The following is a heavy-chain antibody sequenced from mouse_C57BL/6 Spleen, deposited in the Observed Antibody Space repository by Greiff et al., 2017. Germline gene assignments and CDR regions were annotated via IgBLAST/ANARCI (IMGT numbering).Heavy chain of an antibody. J-gene: IGHJ4*01. D-gene: IGHD2-4*01. V-gene: IGHV1-5*01. CDR2: IYPGNSDT. CDR1: GYTFTRYW. CDR3: TRLDDYDDYYAMDY. Sequence: VQLQQSGTVLARPGASVKISCTTSGYTFTRYWMHWVKQRPGPGLEWIGAIYPGNSDTSYNQKFKGKAKLTAVTSASTAYMELSSLTNEDSAVYYGTRLDDYDDYYAMDYWGQGTSVTVAS.